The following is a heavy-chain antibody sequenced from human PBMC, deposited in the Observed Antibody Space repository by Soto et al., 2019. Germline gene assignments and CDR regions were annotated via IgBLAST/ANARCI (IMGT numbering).Heavy chain of an antibody. CDR3: ARGGEYYYFWSGYENDY. J-gene: IGHJ4*02. V-gene: IGHV3-33*01. CDR1: GFTFSSYG. Sequence: QVQLVESGGGVVQPGRSLRLSCAASGFTFSSYGMHWVRQAPGKGLEWVAVIWYDGSNKYYADSVKGRFTISRDNSKNTLYLQMTSLRAEDKAVYYCARGGEYYYFWSGYENDYWGQGTLVTVSS. D-gene: IGHD3-3*01. CDR2: IWYDGSNK.